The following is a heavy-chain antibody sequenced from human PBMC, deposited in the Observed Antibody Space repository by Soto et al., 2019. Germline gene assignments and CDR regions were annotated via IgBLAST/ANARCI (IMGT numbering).Heavy chain of an antibody. Sequence: QIQLHESGPGLVKPSQTLSLTCTVSGGSIRSGDYYWSWIRQTPERGLEWGGYVHYSGNTFYNPSLKSRATISLDTSRNQFSLNLSSVTAADSAVYYCAREIMAADHSDYWGQGALFTVSS. J-gene: IGHJ4*02. D-gene: IGHD6-13*01. CDR3: AREIMAADHSDY. CDR2: VHYSGNT. V-gene: IGHV4-30-4*01. CDR1: GGSIRSGDYY.